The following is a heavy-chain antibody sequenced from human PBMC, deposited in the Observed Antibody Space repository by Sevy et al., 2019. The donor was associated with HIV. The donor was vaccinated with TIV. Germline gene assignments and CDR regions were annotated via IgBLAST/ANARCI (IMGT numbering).Heavy chain of an antibody. CDR1: GFTFSTYT. Sequence: GGSLRLSCAASGFTFSTYTMNWVRQAPGKGLEWVSSISFSSNYIYYADSVKGRFTISRDNAKNSLYLQMSSLRAEDTAVYYCARPYGSGSWEAFHIWGQGTMVTVSS. CDR3: ARPYGSGSWEAFHI. V-gene: IGHV3-21*01. J-gene: IGHJ3*02. CDR2: ISFSSNYI. D-gene: IGHD3-10*01.